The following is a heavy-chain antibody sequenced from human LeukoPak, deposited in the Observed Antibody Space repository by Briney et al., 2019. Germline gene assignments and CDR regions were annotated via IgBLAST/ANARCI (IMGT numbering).Heavy chain of an antibody. V-gene: IGHV4-59*01. Sequence: SETLSLTCTVSGHSISSYYWSWIRQPPGKGLEWIGYIFYNEGTSYNPSRKSRVTISVDTSNNQLSLKVNSVTAADTAMYYCVKSNSRYQPWTLDIWGRGTMVTVSS. CDR3: VKSNSRYQPWTLDI. J-gene: IGHJ3*02. CDR2: IFYNEGT. D-gene: IGHD2-2*01. CDR1: GHSISSYY.